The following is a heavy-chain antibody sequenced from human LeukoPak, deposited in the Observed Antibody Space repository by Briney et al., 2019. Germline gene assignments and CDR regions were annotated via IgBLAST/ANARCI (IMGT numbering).Heavy chain of an antibody. CDR1: GFTFSSYA. Sequence: PGGSLRLSCAASGFTFSSYAMSWVRQAPGKGLEWVSAISGSGGSTYYADSVKGRFTISRDNSKNTLYLQMNSLRAEDTAVYYCAKLGYYDFWSGANWFDPWGQGTLVTVSS. CDR3: AKLGYYDFWSGANWFDP. V-gene: IGHV3-23*01. J-gene: IGHJ5*02. CDR2: ISGSGGST. D-gene: IGHD3-3*01.